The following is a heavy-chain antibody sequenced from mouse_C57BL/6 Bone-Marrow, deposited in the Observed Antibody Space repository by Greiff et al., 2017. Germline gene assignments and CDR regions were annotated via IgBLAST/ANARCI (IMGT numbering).Heavy chain of an antibody. CDR1: GYAFSSSW. J-gene: IGHJ4*01. V-gene: IGHV1-82*01. CDR2: IYPGDGDT. CDR3: ASYDGYYPYYAMDY. Sequence: VQLQQSGPELVKPGASVKISCKASGYAFSSSWMNWVKQRPGKGLEWIGRIYPGDGDTNYNGKFKGKATLTADKSSSTAYMQLSSLTSEDSAVYFCASYDGYYPYYAMDYWGQGTSVTVSS. D-gene: IGHD2-3*01.